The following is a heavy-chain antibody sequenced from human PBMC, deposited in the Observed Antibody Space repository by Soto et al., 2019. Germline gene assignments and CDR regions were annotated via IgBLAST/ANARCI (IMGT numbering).Heavy chain of an antibody. CDR2: ISESGGST. CDR1: GFTFSSYA. V-gene: IGHV3-23*01. CDR3: AKDRYVVVVAATTGFDY. D-gene: IGHD2-15*01. J-gene: IGHJ4*02. Sequence: PGGSLRLSCAASGFTFSSYAMSWVRQAPGKGLEWVSGISESGGSTYYTDSVKGRFTISRDNSKNTLYLQMNSLRAEDTAVYYCAKDRYVVVVAATTGFDYWGQGTLVTVSS.